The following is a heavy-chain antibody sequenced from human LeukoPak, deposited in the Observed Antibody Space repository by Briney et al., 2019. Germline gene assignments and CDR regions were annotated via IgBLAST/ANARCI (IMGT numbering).Heavy chain of an antibody. CDR3: ARAPMSYDSSGFGGAFDI. CDR2: ISGSGGST. CDR1: GFTFSSYA. J-gene: IGHJ3*02. Sequence: PGGSLRLSCAASGFTFSSYAMSWVRQAPGKGLEWVSAISGSGGSTYYADSVKGRFTISRDNSKNTLYLQMNSLRAEDTAVYYCARAPMSYDSSGFGGAFDIWGQGTMVTVSS. D-gene: IGHD3-22*01. V-gene: IGHV3-23*01.